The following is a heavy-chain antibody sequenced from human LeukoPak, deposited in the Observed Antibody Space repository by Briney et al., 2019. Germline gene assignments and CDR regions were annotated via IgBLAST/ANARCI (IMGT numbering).Heavy chain of an antibody. V-gene: IGHV1-2*02. J-gene: IGHJ5*02. D-gene: IGHD3-3*01. CDR2: INPNSGGI. CDR1: GYTFTGYY. CDR3: ARDSITIFGVESPNWFDP. Sequence: ASVKVSCKASGYTFTGYYMHWVRQAPGQGLEWMGWINPNSGGINYAQKFQGRVTMTRDTSISTAYMELSRLRSDDTAVYYCARDSITIFGVESPNWFDPWGQGTLVTVSS.